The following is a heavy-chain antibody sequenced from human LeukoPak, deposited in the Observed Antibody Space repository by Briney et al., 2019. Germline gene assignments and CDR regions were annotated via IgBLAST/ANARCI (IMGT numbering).Heavy chain of an antibody. J-gene: IGHJ3*02. CDR2: ISSSGSTI. V-gene: IGHV3-48*03. D-gene: IGHD4-17*01. Sequence: GGSLRLSCAASGFTFSSYEMNWVRQAPGKGLEWVSYISSSGSTIYYADSVKGRFTISRDNAKNSLYLQMNSLRAEDTAVYYCASLASKPDYVGFDAFVIWGQGTMVTVSS. CDR3: ASLASKPDYVGFDAFVI. CDR1: GFTFSSYE.